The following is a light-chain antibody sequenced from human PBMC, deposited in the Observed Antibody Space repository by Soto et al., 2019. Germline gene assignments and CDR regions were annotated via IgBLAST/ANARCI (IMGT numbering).Light chain of an antibody. J-gene: IGKJ5*01. Sequence: EITLTQSPGTLSLSPGERATLSCRASQSVSRTYLAWYQQKPGRAPRLLIYAASSRAIGIPDRFGGSGSGTDFTLTISKLEPEDFAGYYCQQYGGSPLITFGQGTRLEIK. CDR3: QQYGGSPLIT. CDR1: QSVSRTY. V-gene: IGKV3-20*01. CDR2: AAS.